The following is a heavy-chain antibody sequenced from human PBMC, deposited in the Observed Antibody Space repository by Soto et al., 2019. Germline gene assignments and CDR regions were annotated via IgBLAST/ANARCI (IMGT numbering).Heavy chain of an antibody. J-gene: IGHJ5*01. V-gene: IGHV3-74*01. Sequence: GGSLRLSCAASGFIFSNYWMHWVRQATGKGLVWVSRINPDGSSTTYADSVKGRFTISRDDARNTLYLQMSSLRADDTAVYFCVRDLETAPDSWGQGTLVTVSS. CDR2: INPDGSST. CDR3: VRDLETAPDS. CDR1: GFIFSNYW. D-gene: IGHD2-21*02.